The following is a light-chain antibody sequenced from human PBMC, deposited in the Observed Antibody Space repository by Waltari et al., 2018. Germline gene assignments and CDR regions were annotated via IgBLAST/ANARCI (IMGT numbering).Light chain of an antibody. CDR1: SNDIGDFNL. CDR2: EDS. CDR3: CSYVLTSNFRI. Sequence: QSALTQPASVSGSPGQSITISCTGSSNDIGDFNLVSWYQQHPDKAPKLIIYEDSERPSGVSSRFSGSKSGHKAALTISGLQAEDEADYYCCSYVLTSNFRIFGGGTKVTVL. J-gene: IGLJ2*01. V-gene: IGLV2-23*01.